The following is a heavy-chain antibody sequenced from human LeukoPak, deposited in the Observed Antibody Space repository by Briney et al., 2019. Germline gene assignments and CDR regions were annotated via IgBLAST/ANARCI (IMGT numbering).Heavy chain of an antibody. D-gene: IGHD2-15*01. CDR1: GFSFSSFT. Sequence: GGSLRLSCGASGFSFSSFTMNWVRQTPGKGLELVAYISGCSTTIHYADSVKGRFTISRDNAKNSLFLQMNSLRVEDTAVYYCAREGRDCSGGSCYFDYWGQGTLVTVSP. CDR2: ISGCSTTI. CDR3: AREGRDCSGGSCYFDY. J-gene: IGHJ4*02. V-gene: IGHV3-48*04.